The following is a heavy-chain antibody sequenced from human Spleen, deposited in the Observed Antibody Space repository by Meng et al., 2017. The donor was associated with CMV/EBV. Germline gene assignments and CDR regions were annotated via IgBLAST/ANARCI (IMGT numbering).Heavy chain of an antibody. CDR1: GGSFSGYY. V-gene: IGHV4-34*01. Sequence: SETLSLTCAVYGGSFSGYYWSWIRQPPGKGLEWIGEINHSGSTNYNPSLKSRVTISVDTSKNQFSLKLSSVTAADTAVYYCARVPLRGSGSWFHYYYGMDVWGQGTTVTVSS. CDR3: ARVPLRGSGSWFHYYYGMDV. CDR2: INHSGST. D-gene: IGHD3-10*01. J-gene: IGHJ6*02.